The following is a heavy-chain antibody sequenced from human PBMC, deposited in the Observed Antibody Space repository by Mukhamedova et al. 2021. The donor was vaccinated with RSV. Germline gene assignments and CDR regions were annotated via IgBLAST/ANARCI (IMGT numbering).Heavy chain of an antibody. CDR3: ARQAGYSAAWSDFDY. J-gene: IGHJ4*02. V-gene: IGHV5-51*01. Sequence: EYMGIIYPDDSDTAYSPSFQGQVTISADKSTTTAYLQWSSLRASHTAMYYCARQAGYSAAWSDFDYWGQGTLVTVSS. D-gene: IGHD6-19*01. CDR2: IYPDDSDT.